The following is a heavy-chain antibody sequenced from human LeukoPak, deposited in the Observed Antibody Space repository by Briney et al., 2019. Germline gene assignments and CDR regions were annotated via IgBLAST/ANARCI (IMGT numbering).Heavy chain of an antibody. CDR2: LNPSRGTT. CDR3: ARDATRGIGGSYDLDF. CDR1: GYNFSSYY. Sequence: ASVKLSCKASGYNFSSYYIQWVRQDPGQGLEGMGLLNPSRGTTDYAPKFQGRVTMTRDTSSNTAYMELRGLRSDDTAIYYCARDATRGIGGSYDLDFWGQGSLVTVSS. V-gene: IGHV1-46*01. J-gene: IGHJ4*02. D-gene: IGHD3-16*01.